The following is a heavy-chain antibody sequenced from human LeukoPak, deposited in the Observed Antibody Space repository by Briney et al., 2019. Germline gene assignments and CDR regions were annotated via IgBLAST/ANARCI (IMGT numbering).Heavy chain of an antibody. Sequence: ASVTVSFKSSGYTFTSYYMHWVRQAPGQGREGMGVSNPSGVGTNYAQKFQGRVTMTRDTSTTTVYMELSSLRSEDTAVYYCAREESGGYFDYWGQGTLVTVSS. V-gene: IGHV1-46*01. D-gene: IGHD2-8*02. CDR3: AREESGGYFDY. CDR2: SNPSGVGT. J-gene: IGHJ4*02. CDR1: GYTFTSYY.